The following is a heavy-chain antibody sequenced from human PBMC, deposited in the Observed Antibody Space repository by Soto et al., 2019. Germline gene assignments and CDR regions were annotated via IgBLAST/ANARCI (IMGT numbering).Heavy chain of an antibody. Sequence: PGGSLRLSCAASGFTFDDYAMHWVRQAPGKGLEWVSGISWNSGSIGYADSVKGRFTISRDNAKNSLYLQMNSLRAEDTALYYCAKDIGDIGNYCTNGVCYTYYYYYGMDVWGQGTTVTVSS. CDR3: AKDIGDIGNYCTNGVCYTYYYYYGMDV. CDR2: ISWNSGSI. CDR1: GFTFDDYA. V-gene: IGHV3-9*01. D-gene: IGHD2-8*01. J-gene: IGHJ6*02.